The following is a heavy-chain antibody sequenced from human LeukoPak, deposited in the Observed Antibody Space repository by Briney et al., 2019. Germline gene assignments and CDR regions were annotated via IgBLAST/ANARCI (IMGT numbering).Heavy chain of an antibody. CDR3: ARDFSAFSSGGWFDP. D-gene: IGHD6-19*01. J-gene: IGHJ5*02. Sequence: SETLSLTCTVSGYSISSGYYWGWIRQPPGKGLEWIGSIYHSGSTYYNPSLKSRVTISVDTSKNQFSLKLSSVTAADTAVYYCARDFSAFSSGGWFDPWGQGTLVTVSS. V-gene: IGHV4-38-2*02. CDR2: IYHSGST. CDR1: GYSISSGYY.